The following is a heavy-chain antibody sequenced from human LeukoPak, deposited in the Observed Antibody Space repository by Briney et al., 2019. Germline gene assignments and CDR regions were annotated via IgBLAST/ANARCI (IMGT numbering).Heavy chain of an antibody. V-gene: IGHV3-30*19. CDR2: IWYDGSNK. CDR3: ARDPTQSSPFDY. D-gene: IGHD2-2*01. Sequence: GRSLRLSCAASGFTFSSYGMHWVRQAPGKGLEWVAVIWYDGSNKYYADSVKGRFTISRDNSKNTLYLQMNSLRAEDTAVYYCARDPTQSSPFDYWGQGTLVTVSS. J-gene: IGHJ4*02. CDR1: GFTFSSYG.